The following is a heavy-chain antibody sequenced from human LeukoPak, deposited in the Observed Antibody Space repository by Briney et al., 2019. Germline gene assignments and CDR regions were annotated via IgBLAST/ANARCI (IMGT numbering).Heavy chain of an antibody. CDR3: AGGIAAAGQGYYFDY. D-gene: IGHD6-13*01. CDR1: GDSISSYY. CDR2: IYTSESS. Sequence: SETLSLTCTVSGDSISSYYWSWIRQPAGKGLEWIGRIYTSESSNYNPSLESRVTMSVDTSKNQFSLKLSSVTAADTAVYYCAGGIAAAGQGYYFDYWGQGTLVTVSS. J-gene: IGHJ4*02. V-gene: IGHV4-4*07.